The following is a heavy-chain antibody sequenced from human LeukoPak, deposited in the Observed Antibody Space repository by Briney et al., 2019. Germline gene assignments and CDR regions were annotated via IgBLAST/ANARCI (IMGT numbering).Heavy chain of an antibody. CDR2: MNPNSGNT. Sequence: ASVKVSCKASGYTFTSYDINWVRQATGQGLEWMGWMNPNSGNTGYAQKFQGRVTMTRNTSISTAYMELSSLRSEDTAVYYCARKGRITMVRGYINYYYYYMDVWGKGTTVTISS. CDR3: ARKGRITMVRGYINYYYYYMDV. D-gene: IGHD3-10*01. V-gene: IGHV1-8*01. CDR1: GYTFTSYD. J-gene: IGHJ6*03.